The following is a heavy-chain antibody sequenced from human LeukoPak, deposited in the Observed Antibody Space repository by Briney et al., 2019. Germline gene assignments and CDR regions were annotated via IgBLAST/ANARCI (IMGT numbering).Heavy chain of an antibody. D-gene: IGHD3-16*01. Sequence: SETLSLTCTVSGGSISSYYWSWIRQPPGKGLEWIGYIYYSGSTNYNPSLKSRVTISVDTSKNQFSLKLSSVTAADTAVYYCARHALLGFDAFDIWGQGTMATVSS. V-gene: IGHV4-59*08. CDR2: IYYSGST. J-gene: IGHJ3*02. CDR1: GGSISSYY. CDR3: ARHALLGFDAFDI.